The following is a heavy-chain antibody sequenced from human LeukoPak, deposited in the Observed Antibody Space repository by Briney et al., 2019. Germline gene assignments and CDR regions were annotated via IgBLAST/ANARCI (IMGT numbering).Heavy chain of an antibody. CDR3: ARDYYGSGKIDY. J-gene: IGHJ4*02. CDR2: IKQDGREK. CDR1: GFTFSIYW. D-gene: IGHD3-10*01. Sequence: PGWSLRLSCAACGFTFSIYWMTWVRQAPGKGLEGVAKIKQDGREKDYVGSVKGRFTISRDNAKNSLYLQMNSLRAEDTAVYYCARDYYGSGKIDYWGQGTLVTVSS. V-gene: IGHV3-7*03.